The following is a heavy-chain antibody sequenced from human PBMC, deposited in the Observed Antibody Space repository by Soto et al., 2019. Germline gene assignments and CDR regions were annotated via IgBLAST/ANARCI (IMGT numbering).Heavy chain of an antibody. CDR2: LSSGSREI. J-gene: IGHJ4*02. CDR1: GFSFGLYT. D-gene: IGHD3-16*01. Sequence: EEQLVESGVGLIKPGGSLRLSCAASGFSFGLYTMNWFRRAPGKGLEWGSQLSSGSREIYYADSVKGRFTISRDNVKNALVLQMHNLRVEDTAVYYCATDRRLGDVNTDFWGQGPLVTVSP. CDR3: ATDRRLGDVNTDF. V-gene: IGHV3-21*01.